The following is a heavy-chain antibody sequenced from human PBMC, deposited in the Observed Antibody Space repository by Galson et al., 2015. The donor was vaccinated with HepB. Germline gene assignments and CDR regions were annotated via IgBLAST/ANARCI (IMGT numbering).Heavy chain of an antibody. Sequence: CAISGDSVSSNSAAWNWIRQSPSRGLEWLGRTYYRSKWYNDYAVSVKSRITINPDTSKNQFSLKLSSVTAADTAVYYCARGRGYYGSGSYSLGWGQGTLVTVSS. J-gene: IGHJ4*02. CDR3: ARGRGYYGSGSYSLG. V-gene: IGHV6-1*01. D-gene: IGHD3-10*01. CDR1: GDSVSSNSAA. CDR2: TYYRSKWYN.